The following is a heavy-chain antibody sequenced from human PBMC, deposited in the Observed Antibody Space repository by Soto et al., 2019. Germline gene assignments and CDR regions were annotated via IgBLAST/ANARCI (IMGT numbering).Heavy chain of an antibody. CDR2: IYPGDSDT. V-gene: IGHV5-51*01. CDR3: AREWDGYCSGGSCSQGEEYNWFDP. J-gene: IGHJ5*02. D-gene: IGHD2-15*01. CDR1: GYSFTSYW. Sequence: PGESLKISCKGSGYSFTSYWIGWVRQMPGKGLEWMGIIYPGDSDTRYSPSFQGQVTISADKSISTAYLQWSSLKASDTAMYYCAREWDGYCSGGSCSQGEEYNWFDPWGQGTLVTVSS.